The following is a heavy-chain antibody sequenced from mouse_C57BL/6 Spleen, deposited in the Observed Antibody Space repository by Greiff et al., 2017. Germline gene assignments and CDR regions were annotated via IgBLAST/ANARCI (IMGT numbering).Heavy chain of an antibody. CDR1: GYTFTSYW. CDR3: ARGGYGSSYGY. CDR2: IYPGSGST. D-gene: IGHD1-1*01. Sequence: QVQLQQSGAELVKPGASVKMSCKASGYTFTSYWITWVKQRPGQGLEWIGDIYPGSGSTNYNEKFKGKATLTVDTSSSTAYMQLSSLSSVDSAVYYCARGGYGSSYGYWGQGTTLTVSS. V-gene: IGHV1-55*01. J-gene: IGHJ2*01.